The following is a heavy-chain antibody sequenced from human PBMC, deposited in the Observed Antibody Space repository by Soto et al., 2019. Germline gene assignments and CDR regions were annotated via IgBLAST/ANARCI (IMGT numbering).Heavy chain of an antibody. CDR3: ARGRGDGYNQNWYFDL. V-gene: IGHV4-34*01. J-gene: IGHJ2*01. CDR1: GGSFSGYY. CDR2: INNGGSS. D-gene: IGHD3-10*01. Sequence: SETLSLTCAVYGGSFSGYYWSWIRQPPGKGLEWIGEINNGGSSNYNPSLKSRGSMSVGTSNNQFSLKLTSVTAADTAVYYCARGRGDGYNQNWYFDLWGRGTLVTVS.